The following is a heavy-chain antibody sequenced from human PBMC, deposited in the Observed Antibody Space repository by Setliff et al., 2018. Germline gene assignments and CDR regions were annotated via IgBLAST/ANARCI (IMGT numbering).Heavy chain of an antibody. J-gene: IGHJ3*02. CDR2: ISGYGTRT. CDR1: GFTFSSYA. CDR3: IRDTSGRDAFDI. D-gene: IGHD6-19*01. V-gene: IGHV3-23*01. Sequence: GGSLRLSCAASGFTFSSYAMTWVRQAPGKWLEWVSGISGYGTRTSYADSVKGRSTISRDNSQNTMYLQMNSLRAEDTAVYYCIRDTSGRDAFDIWGQVTMVTFSS.